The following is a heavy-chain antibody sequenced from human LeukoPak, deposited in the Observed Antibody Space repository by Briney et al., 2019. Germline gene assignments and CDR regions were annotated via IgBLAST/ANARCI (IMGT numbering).Heavy chain of an antibody. D-gene: IGHD1-20*01. CDR2: IKQDGSEK. CDR3: ARVNWNALRYYFDY. V-gene: IGHV3-7*01. CDR1: GFTFSIYW. Sequence: GGSLRLSCAASGFTFSIYWMSWVRQAPGKGLEWVANIKQDGSEKYYVDSVKGRFTISRDNAKNSLYLQMNSLRAEDTAVYYCARVNWNALRYYFDYWGQGTLVTVSS. J-gene: IGHJ4*02.